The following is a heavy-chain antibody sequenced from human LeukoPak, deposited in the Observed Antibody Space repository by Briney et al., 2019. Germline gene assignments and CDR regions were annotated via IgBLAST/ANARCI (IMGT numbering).Heavy chain of an antibody. CDR2: IYHSGST. D-gene: IGHD3-3*01. V-gene: IGHV4-4*02. CDR3: ARGAYYDFWSTFFDY. Sequence: SETLSLTCAVSGGSISSSNWWSWVRQPPGKGLEWIGEIYHSGSTNYNPSLKSRVTISVDRSKNQFSLKLSSVTAVDTAVYYCARGAYYDFWSTFFDYWGQGTLVTVSS. CDR1: GGSISSSNW. J-gene: IGHJ4*02.